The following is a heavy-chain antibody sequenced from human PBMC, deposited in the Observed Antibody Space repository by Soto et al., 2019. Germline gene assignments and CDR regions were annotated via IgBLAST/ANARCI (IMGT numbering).Heavy chain of an antibody. CDR3: ARDSPIGSTYSGYDAIDS. CDR2: TIPILDVA. J-gene: IGHJ4*02. Sequence: QVQLVQSGAEVKKPGSSVKVSCKASGGTFSTSTFTWVRQAPGQGLEWMGRTIPILDVADYAQDFQGRVTITADISTSTAYMELTSLTSKDTAVYYCARDSPIGSTYSGYDAIDSWGQGTLVTVSS. D-gene: IGHD5-12*01. CDR1: GGTFSTST. V-gene: IGHV1-69*08.